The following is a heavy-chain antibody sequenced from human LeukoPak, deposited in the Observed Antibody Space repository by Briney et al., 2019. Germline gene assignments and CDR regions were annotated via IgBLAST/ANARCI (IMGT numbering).Heavy chain of an antibody. CDR3: AKDWASGNYFDY. Sequence: GGPLRLSCAASGFTFSSYWMSWVRQAPGKGLEWVANIKQDGSEKYYVDSVKGRFTISRDNAKNSLYLQMNSLRAEDTAVYYCAKDWASGNYFDYWGQGTLVTVSS. V-gene: IGHV3-7*03. CDR2: IKQDGSEK. D-gene: IGHD1-14*01. J-gene: IGHJ4*02. CDR1: GFTFSSYW.